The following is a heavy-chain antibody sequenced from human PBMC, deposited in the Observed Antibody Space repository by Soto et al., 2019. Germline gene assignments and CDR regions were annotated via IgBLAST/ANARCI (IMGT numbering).Heavy chain of an antibody. V-gene: IGHV1-8*01. D-gene: IGHD6-13*01. Sequence: QVQLVQSGAEVKKPGASVKVSCKASGYTFTSYDINWVRQATGQGLEWMGWMNPNSGNTGYAQKFQGRVTMTRNTSISTAYMELSSLRSEDTAVYYCARVSIAAAGDAFDIWGQGTMVTVSS. CDR3: ARVSIAAAGDAFDI. CDR2: MNPNSGNT. J-gene: IGHJ3*02. CDR1: GYTFTSYD.